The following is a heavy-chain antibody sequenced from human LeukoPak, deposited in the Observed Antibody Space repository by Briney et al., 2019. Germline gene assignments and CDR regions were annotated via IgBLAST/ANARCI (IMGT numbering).Heavy chain of an antibody. CDR1: GFTFSSYW. CDR3: ARGQYFDWLLPFDY. CDR2: IKQDGSEK. D-gene: IGHD3-9*01. V-gene: IGHV3-7*01. J-gene: IGHJ4*02. Sequence: PGGSLRLSCAASGFTFSSYWMSWVRQAPGKGLEWVANIKQDGSEKYYVDSVKGRFTISRDNAKNSLYLQMNSLRAEDTAVYYCARGQYFDWLLPFDYWGQGTLVTVSS.